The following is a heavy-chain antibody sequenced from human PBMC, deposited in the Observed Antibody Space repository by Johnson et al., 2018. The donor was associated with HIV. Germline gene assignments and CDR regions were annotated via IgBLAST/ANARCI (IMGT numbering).Heavy chain of an antibody. Sequence: VQLVESGGGLVQPGGSLRLSCAASGFTFSSYAMSWVRQAPGKGLAWVSAISGSGGSTYYADSEKGRFTISIDNSKNTLYLQMNSLSAEDTAVYYCAKGGGGYSDAFDIWGQGTMVTVSS. CDR1: GFTFSSYA. J-gene: IGHJ3*02. V-gene: IGHV3-23*04. CDR3: AKGGGGYSDAFDI. CDR2: ISGSGGST. D-gene: IGHD1-26*01.